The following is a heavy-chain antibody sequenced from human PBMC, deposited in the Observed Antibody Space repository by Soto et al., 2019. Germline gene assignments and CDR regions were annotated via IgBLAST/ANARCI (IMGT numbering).Heavy chain of an antibody. Sequence: EVQLLESGGGLVQPGGSLRLSCAASGFTFSNYAMSWVRQAPGKGLEWVSTISGSGGSTYYADSVKGRFTISGDNSKNTPYLQMNTLRADDTAIYYCAKANRYCSGSNCYTFDYWGQGTLVTVSS. CDR1: GFTFSNYA. J-gene: IGHJ4*02. CDR2: ISGSGGST. V-gene: IGHV3-23*01. D-gene: IGHD2-15*01. CDR3: AKANRYCSGSNCYTFDY.